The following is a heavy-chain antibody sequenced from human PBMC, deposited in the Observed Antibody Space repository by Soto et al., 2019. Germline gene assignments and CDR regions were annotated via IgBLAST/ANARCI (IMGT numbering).Heavy chain of an antibody. Sequence: SVKVSCKASGGTFGSYAISWVRQAPGQGLEWMGGIIPIFGTANYAQKFQGRVTITADESTSTAYMELSSLRSEDTAVYYCARSPATLTSPCTNGVCHHLIDYWGQGTLVTVSS. CDR2: IIPIFGTA. CDR3: ARSPATLTSPCTNGVCHHLIDY. V-gene: IGHV1-69*13. D-gene: IGHD2-8*01. J-gene: IGHJ4*02. CDR1: GGTFGSYA.